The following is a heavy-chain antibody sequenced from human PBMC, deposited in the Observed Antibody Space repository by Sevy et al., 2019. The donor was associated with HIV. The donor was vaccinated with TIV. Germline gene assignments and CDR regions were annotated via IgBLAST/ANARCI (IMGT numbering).Heavy chain of an antibody. Sequence: GGSLRLSCAASGFTFTYAWMTWVRQAPGKGLEWVGRIKSKADGGTIDYAAPVKGRFTSSRDDSKNTLYLQMNSLKTEDTGVYYCSTDPIIVLLVTDGMDVWDQGTTVTVSS. CDR3: STDPIIVLLVTDGMDV. V-gene: IGHV3-15*01. J-gene: IGHJ6*02. D-gene: IGHD2-8*02. CDR2: IKSKADGGTI. CDR1: GFTFTYAW.